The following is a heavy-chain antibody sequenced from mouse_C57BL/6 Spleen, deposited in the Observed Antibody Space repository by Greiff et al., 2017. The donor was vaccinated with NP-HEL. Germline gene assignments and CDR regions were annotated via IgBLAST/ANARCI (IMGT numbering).Heavy chain of an antibody. CDR3: ARGGYYGSSLWYFDV. CDR2: INPYNGGT. CDR1: GYTFTDYY. J-gene: IGHJ1*03. V-gene: IGHV1-19*01. Sequence: EVMLVESGPVLVKPGASVKMSCKASGYTFTDYYMNWVKQSHGKSLEWIGVINPYNGGTSYNQKFKGKATLTVDKSSSTAYMELNSLTSEDSAVYYCARGGYYGSSLWYFDVWGTGTTVTVSS. D-gene: IGHD1-1*01.